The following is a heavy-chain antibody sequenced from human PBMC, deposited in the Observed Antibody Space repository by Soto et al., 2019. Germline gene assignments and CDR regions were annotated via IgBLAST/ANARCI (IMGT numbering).Heavy chain of an antibody. J-gene: IGHJ2*01. D-gene: IGHD4-17*01. Sequence: ASVKVSCKASGYTFTSYYRHWVRQAPGQGLEWMGIINPSGGSTSYAQKFQGRVTMTRDTSTSTVYMELSSLRSEDTAVYYCARTPSPDDYGGNRLYWYFDLWGRGTLVTVSS. V-gene: IGHV1-46*01. CDR2: INPSGGST. CDR3: ARTPSPDDYGGNRLYWYFDL. CDR1: GYTFTSYY.